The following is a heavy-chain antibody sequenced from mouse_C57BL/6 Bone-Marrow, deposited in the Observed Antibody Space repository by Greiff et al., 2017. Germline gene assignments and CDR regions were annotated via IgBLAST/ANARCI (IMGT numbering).Heavy chain of an antibody. V-gene: IGHV1-81*01. CDR1: GYNFTSYG. CDR2: IYPRSGNT. J-gene: IGHJ3*01. CDR3: ARKLRAY. Sequence: QVQLKQSGAELARPGASVKLSCKASGYNFTSYGISWVKQRTGQGLEWIGEIYPRSGNTYYNEKFKGKATLTADKSSSTAYMELRSLTSEDSAVYFCARKLRAYWGQGTLVTVSA. D-gene: IGHD1-1*01.